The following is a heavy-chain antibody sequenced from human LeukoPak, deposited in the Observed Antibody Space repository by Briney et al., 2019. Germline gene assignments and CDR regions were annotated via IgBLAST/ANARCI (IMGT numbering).Heavy chain of an antibody. CDR3: ARLGGYSYGYSGAFDI. Sequence: SETLSLTCTVSGGSISSSVYYWGWIRQPPGKGLEWIGNIYYSGSTYYNPSLKRRVSISVDTSKKHFSLRLSSVTAADTAVYYCARLGGYSYGYSGAFDIWGQGTMVTVSS. CDR2: IYYSGST. J-gene: IGHJ3*02. CDR1: GGSISSSVYY. V-gene: IGHV4-39*02. D-gene: IGHD5-18*01.